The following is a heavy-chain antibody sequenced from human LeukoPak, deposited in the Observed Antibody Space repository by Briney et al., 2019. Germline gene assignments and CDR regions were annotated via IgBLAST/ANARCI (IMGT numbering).Heavy chain of an antibody. D-gene: IGHD6-6*01. V-gene: IGHV4-34*01. J-gene: IGHJ6*03. CDR1: GGSFSGYY. CDR3: ARGVWAYSSSSHLNYYYYYMDV. CDR2: INHSGST. Sequence: PAETLSLTCAVYGGSFSGYYWSWVRQPPGKGLEWIGEINHSGSTNYNPSLKSRVTISGDTSKNQFSLQLSSVTGADTAVYYCARGVWAYSSSSHLNYYYYYMDVWGKGTTVTVSS.